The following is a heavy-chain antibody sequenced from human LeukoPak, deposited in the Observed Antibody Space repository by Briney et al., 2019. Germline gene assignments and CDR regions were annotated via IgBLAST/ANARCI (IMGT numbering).Heavy chain of an antibody. D-gene: IGHD3-22*01. CDR2: INHSGST. V-gene: IGHV4-34*01. CDR3: ARGYYYDSSGYYYSSTYFDY. Sequence: PSETLSLTCAVYGGSFSGYYWSWIRQPPGKGLEWIGEINHSGSTNYNPSLKSRVTISVDTSKNQFSLKLSSVTAADTAVYYCARGYYYDSSGYYYSSTYFDYWGQGTLVTVSS. CDR1: GGSFSGYY. J-gene: IGHJ4*02.